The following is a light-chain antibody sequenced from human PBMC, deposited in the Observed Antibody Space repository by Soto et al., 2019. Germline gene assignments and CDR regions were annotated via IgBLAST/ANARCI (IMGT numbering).Light chain of an antibody. Sequence: DIVMTQSPLSLPVTPGEPASISCRSSQRLLYSNGYTYLDWYLQKPGQPPQLLIYLVSNRASGVPDRFSGSGSGTDFTLKISRVEDADVGVYSCMQTVQTRYSFGQGTRLEIK. J-gene: IGKJ2*03. CDR2: LVS. CDR1: QRLLYSNGYTY. V-gene: IGKV2-28*01. CDR3: MQTVQTRYS.